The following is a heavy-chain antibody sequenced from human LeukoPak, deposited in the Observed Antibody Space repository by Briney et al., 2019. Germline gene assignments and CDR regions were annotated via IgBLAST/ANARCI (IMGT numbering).Heavy chain of an antibody. J-gene: IGHJ4*02. V-gene: IGHV3-30*18. D-gene: IGHD3-10*01. CDR3: AKDIMVQGVINGFVY. CDR2: TSYDGSHK. CDR1: GFTFNNNG. Sequence: TGGSLRLSCAASGFTFNNNGMHWVRQAPGKGLEWVAVTSYDGSHKHYADSVKGRFPISRDNSENTLYLQMNSLRTEDTAVYYCAKDIMVQGVINGFVYWGQGTLVTVSS.